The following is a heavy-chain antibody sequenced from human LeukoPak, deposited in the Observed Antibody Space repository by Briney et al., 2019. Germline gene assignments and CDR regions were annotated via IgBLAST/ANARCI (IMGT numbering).Heavy chain of an antibody. D-gene: IGHD6-13*01. J-gene: IGHJ1*01. Sequence: GGSLRLSCAASGFTFSSCSMNWVRQAPGKGLEWASYISSSSSTIYYADSVKGRFTISRDNAKNSLYLQMNSLRAEDTAVYYCARDSSSWYELDFQHWGQGTLVTVSS. CDR2: ISSSSSTI. CDR1: GFTFSSCS. V-gene: IGHV3-48*01. CDR3: ARDSSSWYELDFQH.